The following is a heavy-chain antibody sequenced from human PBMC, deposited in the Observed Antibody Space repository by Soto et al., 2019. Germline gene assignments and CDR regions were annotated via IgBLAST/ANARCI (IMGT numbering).Heavy chain of an antibody. CDR3: TRDAPYCSSTSCYGYYYGMDL. J-gene: IGHJ6*02. V-gene: IGHV3-23*01. CDR2: ISGSGGST. D-gene: IGHD2-2*01. CDR1: GLTFSSYA. Sequence: GGSLRLSCAASGLTFSSYAMSWVRQAPGKGLEWVSAISGSGGSTYYADSVKGRFTISRDNSKNTLYLHMNSLRAEDTAVYYCTRDAPYCSSTSCYGYYYGMDLWGQGTTVTVSS.